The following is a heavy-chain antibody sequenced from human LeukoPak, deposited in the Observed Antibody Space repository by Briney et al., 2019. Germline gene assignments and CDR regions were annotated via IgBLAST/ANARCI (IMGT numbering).Heavy chain of an antibody. CDR2: ISSSSSYI. D-gene: IGHD5-18*01. J-gene: IGHJ4*02. Sequence: GGSLRLSCAASGFTFSSYAMSWVRQAPGKGLEWVSSISSSSSYIYYADSVKGRFTISRDNAKNSLYLQMNSLRAEDTAVYYCAREDTAMVLDYWGQGTLVTVSS. CDR3: AREDTAMVLDY. V-gene: IGHV3-21*01. CDR1: GFTFSSYA.